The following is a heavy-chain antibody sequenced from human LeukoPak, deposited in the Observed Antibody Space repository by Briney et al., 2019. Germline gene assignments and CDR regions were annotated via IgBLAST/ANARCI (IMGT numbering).Heavy chain of an antibody. CDR1: GGSISSSSYY. J-gene: IGHJ6*03. CDR3: ARGAYGPHQYYYYYMDV. V-gene: IGHV4-61*02. Sequence: SETLSLTCFVSGGSISSSSYYWSWIRQPAGKGLEWIGRIYTSGSTNYNPSLKSRVTMSVDTSKNQFSLKLSSVTAADTAVYYCARGAYGPHQYYYYYMDVWGKGTTVTISS. D-gene: IGHD4-17*01. CDR2: IYTSGST.